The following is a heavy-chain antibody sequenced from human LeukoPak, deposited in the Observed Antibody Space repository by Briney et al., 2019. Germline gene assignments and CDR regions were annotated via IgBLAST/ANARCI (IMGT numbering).Heavy chain of an antibody. V-gene: IGHV3-23*01. D-gene: IGHD6-19*01. CDR2: ISVSGGTT. Sequence: GGSLRLSCAASGFTFSTYAMSWVRQAPGKGLEWVSAISVSGGTTYYADSVKGRFTISRDNSKNTLYLQMNSLRAEDTAVYYCAKIAAVAASPYYYYGMDVWGQGTTVTVSS. J-gene: IGHJ6*02. CDR3: AKIAAVAASPYYYYGMDV. CDR1: GFTFSTYA.